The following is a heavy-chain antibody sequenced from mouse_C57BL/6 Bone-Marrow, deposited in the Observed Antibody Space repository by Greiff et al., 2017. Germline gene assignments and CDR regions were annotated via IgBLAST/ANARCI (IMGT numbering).Heavy chain of an antibody. V-gene: IGHV5-9-1*02. D-gene: IGHD1-1*02. CDR3: TRDRKGGVFDY. CDR2: ISSGGDYI. J-gene: IGHJ2*01. CDR1: GFTFSSYA. Sequence: EVQGVESGEGLVKPGGSLKLSCAASGFTFSSYAMSWVRQTPEKRLEWVAYISSGGDYIYYADTVKGRFTISRDNARNTLYLQMSSLKSEDTAMYYCTRDRKGGVFDYWGQGTTLTVSS.